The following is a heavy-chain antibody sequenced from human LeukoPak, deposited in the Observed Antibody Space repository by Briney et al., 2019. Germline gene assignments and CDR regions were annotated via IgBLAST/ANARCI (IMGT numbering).Heavy chain of an antibody. CDR3: ARDTLGHFVVVYALGGMDV. Sequence: PGRSLRLSCAASGFNLSGYSMHWVRQAPGKGLAWVAVMSHDGSNQYYADSVKGRLTISRDNYKNTVDLQMNSLRPDDTAVYYCARDTLGHFVVVYALGGMDVWGQGTTVTVSS. CDR1: GFNLSGYS. D-gene: IGHD2-8*02. CDR2: MSHDGSNQ. V-gene: IGHV3-30-3*01. J-gene: IGHJ6*02.